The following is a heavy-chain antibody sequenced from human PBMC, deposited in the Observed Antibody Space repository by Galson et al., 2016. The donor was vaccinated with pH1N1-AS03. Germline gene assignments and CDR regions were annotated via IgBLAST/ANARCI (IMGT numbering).Heavy chain of an antibody. CDR2: ISNDGRNV. Sequence: SLRLSCAASGFTFSMSYIHWVRQAPGKGLEWVSRISNDGRNVRYADFVKGRFAVSRDNAKNTVFLQMNSLRADDTAVYFCARRNPNPNFAIWYQHDYGMAVWGQGTTVTVSS. D-gene: IGHD2-2*01. CDR3: ARRNPNPNFAIWYQHDYGMAV. CDR1: GFTFSMSY. J-gene: IGHJ6*02. V-gene: IGHV3-74*01.